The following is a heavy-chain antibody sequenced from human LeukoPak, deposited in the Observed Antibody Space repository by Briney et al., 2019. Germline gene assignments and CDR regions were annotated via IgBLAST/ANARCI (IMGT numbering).Heavy chain of an antibody. Sequence: GGSLRLSCTASGFTFSNYAMSWVRQAPGKGLEWVSTISGSGGTTYYADSVRGRFTISRDNSKNTLYLQVNSLRAEDTALYHCAKEASGSWYFFDCWGQGTLVTVSS. CDR1: GFTFSNYA. D-gene: IGHD6-13*01. CDR2: ISGSGGTT. J-gene: IGHJ4*02. CDR3: AKEASGSWYFFDC. V-gene: IGHV3-23*01.